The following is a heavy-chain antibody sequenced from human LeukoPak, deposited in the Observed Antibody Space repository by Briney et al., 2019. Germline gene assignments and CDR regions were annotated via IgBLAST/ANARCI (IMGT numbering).Heavy chain of an antibody. J-gene: IGHJ6*03. CDR3: ARDRYSAPWGSDYYYMDV. Sequence: PGGSLRLSCAASGFTFSSYWMSWVRQAPGKGLEWVANIKQDGSEKYYVDSVKGRYTISRDNAKNSLYLQMNSLRAEDTAVYYCARDRYSAPWGSDYYYMDVWGKGTTVTVSS. V-gene: IGHV3-7*01. CDR2: IKQDGSEK. CDR1: GFTFSSYW. D-gene: IGHD3-16*01.